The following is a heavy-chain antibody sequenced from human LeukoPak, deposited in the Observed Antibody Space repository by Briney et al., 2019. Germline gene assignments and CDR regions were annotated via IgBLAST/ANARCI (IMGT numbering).Heavy chain of an antibody. D-gene: IGHD3-22*01. CDR2: ISSSGSTI. Sequence: KPGGFLRLSCAASGFTFSDYYMSWIRQAPGKGLEWVSYISSSGSTIYYADSVKGRFTISRDNAKNSLYLQMNSLRAEDTAVYYCARDLTTYYYDSSGYYLHWGQGTLVTVSS. J-gene: IGHJ4*02. CDR3: ARDLTTYYYDSSGYYLH. V-gene: IGHV3-11*01. CDR1: GFTFSDYY.